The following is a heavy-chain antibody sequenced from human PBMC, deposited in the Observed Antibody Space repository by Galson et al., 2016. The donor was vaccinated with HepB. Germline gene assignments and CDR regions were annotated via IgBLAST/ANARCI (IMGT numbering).Heavy chain of an antibody. CDR2: INTEEDGGMA. D-gene: IGHD1-14*01. J-gene: IGHJ4*02. CDR3: TQNWNHAEQS. CDR1: GFTFANFA. V-gene: IGHV3-49*04. Sequence: SLRLSCAASGFTFANFAMCWVRQAPGKGLEWVGFINTEEDGGMAHYAASVRGRFTISRDDSKSIAYLQMNSLKTEDTAMYYCTQNWNHAEQSWGQGTLVTVSS.